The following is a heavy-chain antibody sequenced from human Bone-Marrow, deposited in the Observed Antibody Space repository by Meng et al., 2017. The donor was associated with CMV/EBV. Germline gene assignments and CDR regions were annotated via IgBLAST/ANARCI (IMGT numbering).Heavy chain of an antibody. J-gene: IGHJ3*01. D-gene: IGHD3-10*01. Sequence: GGSLRLSCAASGFTFSKYWMTWVRQLPGKGLEWVANIRQDGSEEYYLDSVKGRFTISRDNAKNSLYLQMNSLRVEDTALYHCVRVGPGPGGAFDLWGQGKMVTVSS. CDR2: IRQDGSEE. CDR1: GFTFSKYW. CDR3: VRVGPGPGGAFDL. V-gene: IGHV3-7*01.